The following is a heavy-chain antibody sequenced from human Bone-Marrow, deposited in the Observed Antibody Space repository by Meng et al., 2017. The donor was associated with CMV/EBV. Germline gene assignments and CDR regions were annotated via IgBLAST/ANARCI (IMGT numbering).Heavy chain of an antibody. CDR1: GVTGSDHY. CDR3: ARSIDRESHSPGY. D-gene: IGHD3-22*01. V-gene: IGHV3-72*01. J-gene: IGHJ4*02. CDR2: SGDKDNSYRT. Sequence: SGVTGSDHYMDWVRQDPGKGLEWVGRSGDKDNSYRTYYDASVKGRFSISRDDSKNSLYLQMNSLKTEDTAVYYCARSIDRESHSPGYWGQGTLVTVSS.